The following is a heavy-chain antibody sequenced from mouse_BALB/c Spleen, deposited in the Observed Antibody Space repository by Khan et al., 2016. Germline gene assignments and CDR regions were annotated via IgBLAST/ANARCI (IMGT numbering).Heavy chain of an antibody. D-gene: IGHD1-1*01. V-gene: IGHV5-12-1*01. CDR3: ARQGGKISTVIDWYFDF. J-gene: IGHJ1*01. CDR1: GFAFSSYD. CDR2: ITSGGGNT. Sequence: EVELVESGGGLVKPGGSLKLSCAASGFAFSSYDMSWVRQTPEKRLEWVAFITSGGGNTFYPDTVQGRFTISRDNAQNTLYLQMNSLKSEDTAMYYCARQGGKISTVIDWYFDFWGAGTTVTVSS.